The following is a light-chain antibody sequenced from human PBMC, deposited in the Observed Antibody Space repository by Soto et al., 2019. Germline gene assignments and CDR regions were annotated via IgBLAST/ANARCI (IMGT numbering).Light chain of an antibody. V-gene: IGKV3-15*01. Sequence: ERVLTQSKTTRSMSPGARATLSSRASQSVSSNLAWYQQKPGQAPRLLIYGASTRATGIPARFSCSGSGTEFTLTICSLQSEDFAVYYGQQRSNWLITFGQGTLLEIK. CDR3: QQRSNWLIT. CDR1: QSVSSN. J-gene: IGKJ5*01. CDR2: GAS.